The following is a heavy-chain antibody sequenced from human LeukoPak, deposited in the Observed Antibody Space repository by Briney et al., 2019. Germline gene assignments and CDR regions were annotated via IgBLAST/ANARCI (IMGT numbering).Heavy chain of an antibody. D-gene: IGHD1-1*01. CDR3: ARSRQVAKNYYFYYYMDV. Sequence: SETLSLTCTVSGGSISTIFYSWGWIRQPPAKGLEWIVNFYSGGKTYYNPSLKSRVTMSADTAKNQFSLKLGSVTAADTAVYYCARSRQVAKNYYFYYYMDVWGKGTTVTVSS. V-gene: IGHV4-39*01. J-gene: IGHJ6*03. CDR2: FYSGGKT. CDR1: GGSISTIFYS.